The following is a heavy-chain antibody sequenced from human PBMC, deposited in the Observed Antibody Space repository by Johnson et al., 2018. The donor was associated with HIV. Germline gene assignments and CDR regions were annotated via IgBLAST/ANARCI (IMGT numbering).Heavy chain of an antibody. J-gene: IGHJ3*02. Sequence: MQLVESGGGVVQPGRSLRLSCAASGFTFSSSGMHWVRQAPGKGLEWVAVISFDGTNKYYVDSVKGRFTISRDSSKNTLYLQMNSLRAEDTAVYYCARASDAFDIWGQGTMVTVSS. CDR3: ARASDAFDI. V-gene: IGHV3-30*03. CDR2: ISFDGTNK. CDR1: GFTFSSSG.